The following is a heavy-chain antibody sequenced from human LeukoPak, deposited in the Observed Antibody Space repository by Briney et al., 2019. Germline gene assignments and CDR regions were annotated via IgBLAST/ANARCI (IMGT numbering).Heavy chain of an antibody. V-gene: IGHV3-53*01. Sequence: GGSLRLSCAASGFTVSSNYMSWVRQAPGKGLEWVSVIYSGGSTYYADSVKGRFTISRDNSKNTLYLQMNSLRAEDTAVYYCARRSDYGDPHTWGQGTLVTVSS. CDR3: ARRSDYGDPHT. J-gene: IGHJ5*02. CDR2: IYSGGST. CDR1: GFTVSSNY. D-gene: IGHD4-17*01.